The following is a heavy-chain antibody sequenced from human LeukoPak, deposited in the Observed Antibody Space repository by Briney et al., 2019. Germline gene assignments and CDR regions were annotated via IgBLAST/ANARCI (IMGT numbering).Heavy chain of an antibody. J-gene: IGHJ4*02. CDR3: ARDPSSGPWRYFDY. Sequence: PGGSLRLSCAASGFTFSNGWLSWVRQAPGKGLEWVSVIYSGGSTYYADSVKGRFTISRDNAKNSLYLQMNSLRDEDTAVYYCARDPSSGPWRYFDYWGQGTLVTVSS. CDR1: GFTFSNGW. V-gene: IGHV3-66*01. D-gene: IGHD3-22*01. CDR2: IYSGGST.